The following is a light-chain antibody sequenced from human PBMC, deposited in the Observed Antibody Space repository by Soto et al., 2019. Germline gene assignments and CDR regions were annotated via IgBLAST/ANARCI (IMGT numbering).Light chain of an antibody. CDR1: QSVSSSY. J-gene: IGKJ5*01. CDR2: DAS. V-gene: IGKV3-15*01. CDR3: QQYNNWPPSII. Sequence: EIVMTQSPASLSVSPGERATLSCRTSQSVSSSYLAWYQQKPGQAPRLLIYDASTRATVIPARFSGSGSGTEFTLTISSLQSEDFAVYYCQQYNNWPPSIIFGQGTRLEIK.